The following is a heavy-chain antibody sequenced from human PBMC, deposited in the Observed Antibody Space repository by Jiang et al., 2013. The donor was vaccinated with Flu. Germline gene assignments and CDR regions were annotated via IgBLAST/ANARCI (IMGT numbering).Heavy chain of an antibody. CDR1: GGSISSYY. CDR3: ARVNGPYGYGDN. Sequence: LLKPSETLSLTCTVSGGSISSYYWSWIRQPPGKGLEWIGYIYYSGSTNYNPSLKSRVTISVDTSKNQFSLKLSSVTAADTAVYYCARVNGPYGYGDNWGQGTLVTVSS. D-gene: IGHD5-12*01. CDR2: IYYSGST. V-gene: IGHV4-59*01. J-gene: IGHJ4*02.